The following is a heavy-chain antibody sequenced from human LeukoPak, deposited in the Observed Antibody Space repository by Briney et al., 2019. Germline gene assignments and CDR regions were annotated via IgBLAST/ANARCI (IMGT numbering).Heavy chain of an antibody. D-gene: IGHD1-1*01. CDR2: ISAYNGNT. J-gene: IGHJ3*02. CDR1: GYTFTSYG. V-gene: IGHV1-18*01. CDR3: ARRGYKTGTPRDDAFDI. Sequence: EASVKVSCKASGYTFTSYGISWVRQAPGQGLEWMGWISAYNGNTNYAQKLQGRVTMTTDTSTSTAYMDLRSLSSDDTAVYYCARRGYKTGTPRDDAFDIWGQGTMVTVSS.